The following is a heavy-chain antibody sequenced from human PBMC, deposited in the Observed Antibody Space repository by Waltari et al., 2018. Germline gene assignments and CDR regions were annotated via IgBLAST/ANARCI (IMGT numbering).Heavy chain of an antibody. D-gene: IGHD2-15*01. CDR1: GFTFDDYA. CDR3: AKDMVGFDP. CDR2: ISWNSGSI. Sequence: EVQLVASGGGLVQPGRSLRLSCAASGFTFDDYALPWVRQAPGKGLEWVSGISWNSGSIGYADSVKGRFTISRDNAKNSLYLQMNSLRAEDTALYYCAKDMVGFDPWGQGTLVTVSS. J-gene: IGHJ5*02. V-gene: IGHV3-9*01.